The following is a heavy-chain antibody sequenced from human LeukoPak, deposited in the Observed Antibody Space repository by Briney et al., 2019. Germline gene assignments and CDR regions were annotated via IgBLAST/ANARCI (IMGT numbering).Heavy chain of an antibody. V-gene: IGHV4-39*07. J-gene: IGHJ4*02. CDR3: ARDKDCSGGSCYSRYFDY. CDR2: IYYSGST. CDR1: GGSISSSSYY. D-gene: IGHD2-15*01. Sequence: SETLSLTCTVSGGSISSSSYYWGWIRQPPGKGLEWIGSIYYSGSTYYNPSLKSRVTISVDTSKNQFSLKLSSVTAADTAVYYCARDKDCSGGSCYSRYFDYWGQGTLVTVSS.